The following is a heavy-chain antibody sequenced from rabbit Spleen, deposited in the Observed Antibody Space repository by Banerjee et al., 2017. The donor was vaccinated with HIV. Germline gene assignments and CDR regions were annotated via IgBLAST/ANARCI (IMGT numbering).Heavy chain of an antibody. V-gene: IGHV1S45*01. CDR1: GFSFSNKAV. D-gene: IGHD1-1*01. CDR2: IDTGSSGFT. J-gene: IGHJ4*01. CDR3: ARSSSGWYTWDYFNL. Sequence: QEQLVESGGGLVKPEGSLKLSCTASGFSFSNKAVMCWVRQALGKGLEWIACIDTGSSGFTYFATWAKGRFTISKTSSTTVTLQMTRLTAADTATYFCARSSSGWYTWDYFNLWGPGTLVTVS.